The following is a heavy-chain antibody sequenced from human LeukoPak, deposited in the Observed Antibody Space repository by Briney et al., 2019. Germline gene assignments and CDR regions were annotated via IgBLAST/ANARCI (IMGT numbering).Heavy chain of an antibody. CDR3: ARDAYRYENDGFFDN. V-gene: IGHV3-53*01. Sequence: GGSLRLSXAASGFTVSSDYMAWVRQAPGKGLDWVSIIYSGGNTSYAASVKGRFTISRDNSKNILYLQMNNLRAEDTAVYYCARDAYRYENDGFFDNWGQGTLVTVSS. CDR1: GFTVSSDY. CDR2: IYSGGNT. J-gene: IGHJ4*02. D-gene: IGHD3-10*01.